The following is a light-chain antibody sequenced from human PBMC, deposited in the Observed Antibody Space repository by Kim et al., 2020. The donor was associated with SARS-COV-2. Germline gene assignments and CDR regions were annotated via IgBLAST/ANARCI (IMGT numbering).Light chain of an antibody. V-gene: IGLV3-19*01. CDR3: NSRDSNDNVV. CDR2: GKN. J-gene: IGLJ2*01. Sequence: VGLGQKVRITCQGDSLKSYYATWYQHKPGQAPILVIYGKNNRPSGIPDRFSGSSSGNTASLTITGTQAGDEADYYCNSRDSNDNVVFGGGTQLTVL. CDR1: SLKSYY.